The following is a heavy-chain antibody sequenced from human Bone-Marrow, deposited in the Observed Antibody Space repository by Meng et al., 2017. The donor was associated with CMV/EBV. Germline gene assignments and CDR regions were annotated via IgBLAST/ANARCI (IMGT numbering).Heavy chain of an antibody. Sequence: GESLKISCVASGITFSSYAMHWVRQAPGKGLEWVAVISYDGSNKYYADSVKGRFTISRDNSKNTLYLQMNSLRAEDTAVYYCARDRSMVRGGYNWFDPWGQGTLVTVSS. CDR2: ISYDGSNK. CDR3: ARDRSMVRGGYNWFDP. CDR1: GITFSSYA. V-gene: IGHV3-30*04. J-gene: IGHJ5*02. D-gene: IGHD3-10*01.